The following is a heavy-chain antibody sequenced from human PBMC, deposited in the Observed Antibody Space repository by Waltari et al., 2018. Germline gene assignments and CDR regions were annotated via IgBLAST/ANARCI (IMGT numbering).Heavy chain of an antibody. V-gene: IGHV1-2*06. CDR3: ARGDNYYDSSGLHYFDY. CDR1: GYTFTGYY. J-gene: IGHJ4*02. Sequence: QVQLVQSGAEVKKPGASVKVSCKASGYTFTGYYMHWVRQAPGQGLEWMGRINPNSGGTNYAQKFQGRVTMTRDTSISTAYMELSRLRSDDTAVYYCARGDNYYDSSGLHYFDYWGQGTLVTVSS. CDR2: INPNSGGT. D-gene: IGHD3-22*01.